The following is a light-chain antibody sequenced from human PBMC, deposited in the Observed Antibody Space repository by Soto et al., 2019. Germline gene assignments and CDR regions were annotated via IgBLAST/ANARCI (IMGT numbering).Light chain of an antibody. CDR3: QQYYRPWT. CDR1: QSVLYSSNTKNY. V-gene: IGKV4-1*01. CDR2: WAS. Sequence: DIVMTQSPDSLAVSLGERATINCKSSQSVLYSSNTKNYIAWYQQKPGQPPKLLIYWASTRESGVPDRFSGSGSGTDFTLTISSLQAEDVAVYYCQQYYRPWTFGQGTKVEIK. J-gene: IGKJ1*01.